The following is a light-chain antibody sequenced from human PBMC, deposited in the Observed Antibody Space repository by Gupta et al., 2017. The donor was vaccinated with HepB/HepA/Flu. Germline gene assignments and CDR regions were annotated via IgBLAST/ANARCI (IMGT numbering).Light chain of an antibody. CDR3: QQDGSSHQT. V-gene: IGKV3-20*01. CDR2: GAS. CDR1: QSVRSNF. Sequence: EIVLTQSSGTLSLSPGERATLSCRASQSVRSNFLAWYQQKPGQAPRLLIYGASSRATGIPDRFSGSGSGTDFTLTITRLEPEDFAVYYCQQDGSSHQTFGQGTKVEIK. J-gene: IGKJ1*01.